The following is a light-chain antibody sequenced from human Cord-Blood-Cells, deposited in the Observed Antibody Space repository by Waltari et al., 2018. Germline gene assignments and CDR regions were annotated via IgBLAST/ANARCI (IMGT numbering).Light chain of an antibody. J-gene: IGLJ2*01. Sequence: QSVLTQPPSASGTPGQRVTISCSGSSSNIGSNYVYWYQQLPGTAPKLLDYRNKQRHSGVPDRFSGSKSGTSASLAISGLRSEDEADYYCAAWDDSLSGVVFGGGTKLTVL. V-gene: IGLV1-47*01. CDR2: RNK. CDR1: SSNIGSNY. CDR3: AAWDDSLSGVV.